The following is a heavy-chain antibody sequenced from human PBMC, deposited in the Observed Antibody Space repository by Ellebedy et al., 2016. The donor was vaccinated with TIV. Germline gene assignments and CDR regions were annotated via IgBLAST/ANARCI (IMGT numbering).Heavy chain of an antibody. CDR2: INPSGART. V-gene: IGHV1-46*01. Sequence: ASVKVSCXASGYTFTSYYIHWVRQAPGQGLEWMGLINPSGARTSYAQKFQGRVTMTTDTSTSTAYMELRSLRSDDTAVYYCARVVVVAANWFDPWGQGTLVTVSS. D-gene: IGHD2-15*01. CDR1: GYTFTSYY. J-gene: IGHJ5*02. CDR3: ARVVVVAANWFDP.